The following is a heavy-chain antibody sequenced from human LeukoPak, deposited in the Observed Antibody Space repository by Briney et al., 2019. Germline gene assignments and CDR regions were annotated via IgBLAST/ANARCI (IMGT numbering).Heavy chain of an antibody. Sequence: GGSLRLSCAASGFTFSNYAMNWVRQAPGKGLEWVSTISGSGGSTYYADSVKGRFTISRDNSKNMLYLQMNSLRAEDTTVYYCAKDLLTTVTTASHWGQGTLVTVSS. J-gene: IGHJ4*02. CDR2: ISGSGGST. CDR1: GFTFSNYA. D-gene: IGHD4-11*01. V-gene: IGHV3-23*01. CDR3: AKDLLTTVTTASH.